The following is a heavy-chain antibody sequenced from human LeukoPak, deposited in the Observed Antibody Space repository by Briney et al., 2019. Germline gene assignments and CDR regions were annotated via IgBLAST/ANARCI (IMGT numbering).Heavy chain of an antibody. J-gene: IGHJ6*02. CDR2: ISGGSDST. V-gene: IGHV3-23*01. Sequence: QPGGSLRLSCAVSGFTFSNNAMSGVRQAPGKGLEWVSAISGGSDSTYYADSVKGRFTISRDNSKNTVYLQMNSLRAEDTAEYHCAKVHSGSRSCSRVDVWGQGTTVTVSS. D-gene: IGHD2-2*01. CDR1: GFTFSNNA. CDR3: AKVHSGSRSCSRVDV.